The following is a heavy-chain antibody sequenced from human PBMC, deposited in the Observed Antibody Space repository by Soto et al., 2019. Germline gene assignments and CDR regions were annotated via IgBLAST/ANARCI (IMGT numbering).Heavy chain of an antibody. D-gene: IGHD2-2*01. CDR3: ARVGSSSSLEYYFDY. Sequence: SETLSLTCTVSGGSISSYYWSWIRQPPGEGLEWIGYIYYSGSTNYNPSLKSRVTISVDTSKNQFSLKLSSVTAADTAVYYCARVGSSSSLEYYFDYWGQGTLVTVSS. J-gene: IGHJ4*02. CDR1: GGSISSYY. CDR2: IYYSGST. V-gene: IGHV4-59*01.